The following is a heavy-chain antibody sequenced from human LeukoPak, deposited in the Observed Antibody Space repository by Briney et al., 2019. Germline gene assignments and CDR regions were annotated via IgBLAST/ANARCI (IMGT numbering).Heavy chain of an antibody. CDR3: ARDMRGYNWFDP. V-gene: IGHV4-4*07. CDR2: IYTSGST. Sequence: PSETLSLTCTVSGGSFSSYYWSWVRQPAGKGLEWIGRIYTSGSTNYNPSLKSRVTMSVDTSKNHFSLKLSSVTAADTAVYYCARDMRGYNWFDPWGQGTLVAVSS. D-gene: IGHD2-2*01. J-gene: IGHJ5*02. CDR1: GGSFSSYY.